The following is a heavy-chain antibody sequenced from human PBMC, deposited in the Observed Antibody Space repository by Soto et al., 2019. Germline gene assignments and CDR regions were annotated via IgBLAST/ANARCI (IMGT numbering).Heavy chain of an antibody. CDR1: GGTFSSYA. D-gene: IGHD3-10*01. J-gene: IGHJ5*02. CDR3: SRESMVRGVIPPPVYP. V-gene: IGHV1-69*01. CDR2: IIPIFGTA. Sequence: QVQLVQSGAEVKKPGSSVKVSCKASGGTFSSYAISWVRQAPGQGLEWMGGIIPIFGTANYAQKFQGRVTITPDESTSTAYMERGSVRSEDTAVYYCSRESMVRGVIPPPVYPLGQGTLGTVSS.